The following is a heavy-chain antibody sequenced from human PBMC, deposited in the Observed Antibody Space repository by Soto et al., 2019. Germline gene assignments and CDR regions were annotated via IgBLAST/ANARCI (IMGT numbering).Heavy chain of an antibody. D-gene: IGHD3-16*01. CDR1: GFTFSSYA. J-gene: IGHJ4*02. CDR2: IRPGGDKS. CDR3: VKDSHWGQDWALLPALDF. Sequence: QLLESGGGLVQPGASLRLSCAASGFTFSSYAMNWVRQAPGKGLEWVSGIRPGGDKSYYADSVKGRFTMSRDNSKNTLYVQMDSLRAEDTAVYYCVKDSHWGQDWALLPALDFWGRGTLVTVSS. V-gene: IGHV3-23*01.